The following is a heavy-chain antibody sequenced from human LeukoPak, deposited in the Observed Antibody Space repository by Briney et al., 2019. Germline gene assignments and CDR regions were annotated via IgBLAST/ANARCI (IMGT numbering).Heavy chain of an antibody. CDR3: ARSRDSYAIPQTYYYYYMDV. CDR2: IIPIFGTA. V-gene: IGHV1-69*06. J-gene: IGHJ6*03. CDR1: GYTFTSYG. D-gene: IGHD5-18*01. Sequence: GASVKVSCKASGYTFTSYGISWVRQAPGQGLEWMGGIIPIFGTANYAQKFQGRVTITADKSTSTAYMELSSLRSEDTAVYYCARSRDSYAIPQTYYYYYMDVWGKGTTVTVSS.